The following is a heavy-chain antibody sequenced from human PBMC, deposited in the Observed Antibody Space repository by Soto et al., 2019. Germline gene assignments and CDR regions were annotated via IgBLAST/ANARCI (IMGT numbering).Heavy chain of an antibody. D-gene: IGHD1-26*01. CDR1: VYTLTGYG. V-gene: IGHV1-18*04. J-gene: IGHJ4*02. CDR2: ISAYNGNT. CDR3: ARDRGSYYRYFDY. Sequence: SVKVTCKSSVYTLTGYGISLVRQAPGQGLEWMGWISAYNGNTNYAQKLQGRVTMTTDTSTSTAYMELRSLRSDDTAVYYCARDRGSYYRYFDYWGQGTLVTVSS.